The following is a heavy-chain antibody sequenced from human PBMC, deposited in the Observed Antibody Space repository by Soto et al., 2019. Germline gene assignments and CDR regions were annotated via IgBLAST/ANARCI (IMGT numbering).Heavy chain of an antibody. CDR1: GYTFTSYG. CDR3: ANPGIAVAGDTSDY. V-gene: IGHV1-18*01. J-gene: IGHJ4*02. D-gene: IGHD6-19*01. Sequence: ASVKVSCKASGYTFTSYGISWVRQALGQGLEWMGWISAYNGNTSYAQKLQGRVTMTTDTSTSTAYMELRSLRSDDTAVYYCANPGIAVAGDTSDYWGQGTLVTVSS. CDR2: ISAYNGNT.